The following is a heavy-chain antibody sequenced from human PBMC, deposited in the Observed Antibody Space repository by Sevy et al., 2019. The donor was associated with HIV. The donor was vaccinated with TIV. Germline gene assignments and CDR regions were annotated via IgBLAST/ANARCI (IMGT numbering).Heavy chain of an antibody. CDR1: GFTFTSSA. J-gene: IGHJ6*02. V-gene: IGHV1-58*01. CDR2: IVVGSGNT. Sequence: SVKVSCKASGFTFTSSAVQWVRQARGQRLEWIGWIVVGSGNTNYAQKFQERVTITRDMSTSTAYMELSSLRSEDTAVYYCAAEHRAVAGTKRYNYYGMDVWGQGTTVTVSS. CDR3: AAEHRAVAGTKRYNYYGMDV. D-gene: IGHD6-19*01.